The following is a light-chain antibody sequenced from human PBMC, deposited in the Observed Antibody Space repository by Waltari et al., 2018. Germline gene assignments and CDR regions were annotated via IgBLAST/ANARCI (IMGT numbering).Light chain of an antibody. CDR3: QQYYSNPLT. J-gene: IGKJ4*01. CDR2: WGS. V-gene: IGKV4-1*01. Sequence: DNLLPPSPDSLAVSLGARATIKCKSSQSVFYSSTKKNHLAWYQQKPGQPPKLLIYWGSTREIGVPDRVTGSGSGTDFTLTISSLQAEDVAVYYCQQYYSNPLTFGGGTTVEIK. CDR1: QSVFYSSTKKNH.